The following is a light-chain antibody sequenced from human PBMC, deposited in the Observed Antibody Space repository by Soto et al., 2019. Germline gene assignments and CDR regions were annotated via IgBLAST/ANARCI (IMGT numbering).Light chain of an antibody. CDR1: QSVSSRY. Sequence: IVLTQSPGTLSLSPGERATLSCRSSQSVSSRYLAWYQQKPGQAPRLLIHDVPSRATGIPDRFSGSGSRTDFTLTISRLEPEDFAVYYCQQYGSSPTFGQGTKVEIK. V-gene: IGKV3-20*01. CDR2: DVP. CDR3: QQYGSSPT. J-gene: IGKJ1*01.